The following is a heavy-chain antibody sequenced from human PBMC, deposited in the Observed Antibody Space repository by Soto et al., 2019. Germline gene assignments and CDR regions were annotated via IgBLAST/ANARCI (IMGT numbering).Heavy chain of an antibody. Sequence: SETRSLTCTVSGGSISSGDYYWSWIRQPPGKGLEWIGSIYYSGSTYYNPSLKSRVTISVDTSKNQFSLKLNSVTAADTAVYYCASRHSSPYFDYWGQGTLVTVSS. CDR1: GGSISSGDYY. CDR2: IYYSGST. V-gene: IGHV4-30-4*01. J-gene: IGHJ4*02. CDR3: ASRHSSPYFDY. D-gene: IGHD6-13*01.